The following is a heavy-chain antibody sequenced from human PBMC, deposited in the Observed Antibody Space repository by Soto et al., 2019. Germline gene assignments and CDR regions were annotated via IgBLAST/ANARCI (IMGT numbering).Heavy chain of an antibody. CDR3: ARHNGPLYVGYYYDMDV. Sequence: SETLSLTCTVSGVSISSSSYYWGWIRQPPGKGLEGIGSIYYSGYTYYNPSLKSRVTISVDTSKNQFSLKLSSVTAADTAVYYCARHNGPLYVGYYYDMDVWGQGTTVTVS. CDR2: IYYSGYT. D-gene: IGHD3-16*01. V-gene: IGHV4-39*01. CDR1: GVSISSSSYY. J-gene: IGHJ6*02.